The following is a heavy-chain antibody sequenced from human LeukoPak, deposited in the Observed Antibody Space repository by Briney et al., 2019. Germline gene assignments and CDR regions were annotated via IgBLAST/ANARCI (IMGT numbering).Heavy chain of an antibody. V-gene: IGHV4-4*07. CDR2: IYTSGST. CDR3: ARGISGYDQTYYFDY. J-gene: IGHJ4*02. Sequence: SETLSLTCTVSGGSISSYYWSWIRQPAGKGLEWIGRIYTSGSTNYNPSLKSRVTMSVDTSKNQFSLKLSSVTAADTAVYYCARGISGYDQTYYFDYWGQGTLVTVSS. D-gene: IGHD5-12*01. CDR1: GGSISSYY.